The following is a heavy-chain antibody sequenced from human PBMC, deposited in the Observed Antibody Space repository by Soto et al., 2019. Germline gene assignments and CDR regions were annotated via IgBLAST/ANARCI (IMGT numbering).Heavy chain of an antibody. D-gene: IGHD6-13*01. CDR3: AKDATQSSSWAYYFDY. V-gene: IGHV3-23*01. Sequence: GGSLRLSCAASGFTFSSFPMTWVRQAPGKGLEWVSSISGSTGRTHYADSVKGRFSISRDDSKNTVFLQMNSLRAEDSAVYYCAKDATQSSSWAYYFDYWGQGTLVTVSS. CDR1: GFTFSSFP. CDR2: ISGSTGRT. J-gene: IGHJ4*02.